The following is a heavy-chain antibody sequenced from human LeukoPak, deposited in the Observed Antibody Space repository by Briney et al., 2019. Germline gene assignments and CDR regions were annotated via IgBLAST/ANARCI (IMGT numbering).Heavy chain of an antibody. CDR2: INPSGDNT. J-gene: IGHJ5*02. CDR3: ARDNSVGDSAWWFDP. Sequence: GASVTVSFKASGYTFTNNFMHWVRQAPGQGLEWMGIINPSGDNTWYAQKFQGRVTMTRDMATSTDYMEVSSLRSEDTAVYYCARDNSVGDSAWWFDPWGQGTLVTVSS. V-gene: IGHV1-46*01. D-gene: IGHD5-12*01. CDR1: GYTFTNNF.